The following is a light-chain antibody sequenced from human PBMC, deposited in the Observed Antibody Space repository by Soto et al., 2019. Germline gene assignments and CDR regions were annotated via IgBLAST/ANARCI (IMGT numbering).Light chain of an antibody. CDR2: DVT. J-gene: IGLJ1*01. Sequence: QSALAQPASVSGSPGQSITISCTGTSSDVGFYNHVSWYQQHPGKAPKLMISDVTNRPSGVSDRFSGSKSGNTASLTISGLQTEDEADYYCMSYTTSIIYVFGSGTKVTVL. CDR3: MSYTTSIIYV. V-gene: IGLV2-14*01. CDR1: SSDVGFYNH.